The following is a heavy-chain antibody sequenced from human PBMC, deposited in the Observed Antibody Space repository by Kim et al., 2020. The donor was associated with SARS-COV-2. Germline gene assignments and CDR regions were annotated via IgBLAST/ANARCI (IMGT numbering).Heavy chain of an antibody. V-gene: IGHV5-10-1*01. CDR3: ARRKGWGIVATPYYYYGMDV. Sequence: GESLKISCKGSGYSFTSYWISWVRQMPGKGLEWMGRIDPSDSYTNYSPSFQGHVTISADKSISTAYLQWSSLKASDTAMYYCARRKGWGIVATPYYYYGMDVWGQGTTVTVSS. J-gene: IGHJ6*02. D-gene: IGHD5-12*01. CDR1: GYSFTSYW. CDR2: IDPSDSYT.